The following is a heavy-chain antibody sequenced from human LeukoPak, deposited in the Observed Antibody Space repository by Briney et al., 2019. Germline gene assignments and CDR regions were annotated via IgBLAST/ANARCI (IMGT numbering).Heavy chain of an antibody. Sequence: ASVTVSFKGSGYTITSYGFSWLRQAPGQGLGWMGWISTYNGNTNYAQKLQGRGTMTTDTYTSTAYMELRSLRSDDTAVYYCARALGRIAVAGTGGYWGQGTLVTVSS. CDR2: ISTYNGNT. V-gene: IGHV1-18*04. D-gene: IGHD6-19*01. CDR1: GYTITSYG. CDR3: ARALGRIAVAGTGGY. J-gene: IGHJ4*02.